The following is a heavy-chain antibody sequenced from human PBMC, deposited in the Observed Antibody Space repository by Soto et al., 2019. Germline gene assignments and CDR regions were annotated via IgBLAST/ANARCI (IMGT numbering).Heavy chain of an antibody. CDR3: AKNSVDAVAGNYYDYGMDV. D-gene: IGHD6-19*01. V-gene: IGHV3-48*03. Sequence: PGGSLRLSCAASGFTFSSYEMNWVRQAPGKGLGWVSYISSSGSTTYYADSVKGRSTITRDNAKKSLYLQMNSLRAEDTAVYYCAKNSVDAVAGNYYDYGMDVWGQGTTVTVSS. CDR1: GFTFSSYE. J-gene: IGHJ6*02. CDR2: ISSSGSTT.